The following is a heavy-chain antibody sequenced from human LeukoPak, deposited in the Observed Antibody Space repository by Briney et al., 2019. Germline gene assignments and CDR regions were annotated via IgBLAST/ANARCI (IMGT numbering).Heavy chain of an antibody. D-gene: IGHD5-12*01. CDR3: AKFPKVDVTWAIDF. Sequence: GGSLRLSCAASGLSYVDYSMNSVRQAPGKGLEWVSSISRNSGYIFYADAVQGRFTTSRDNAKNSLYLQMNSLRAEDTAVYYVAKFPKVDVTWAIDFWGPGILVIVSS. J-gene: IGHJ4*02. CDR2: ISRNSGYI. CDR1: GLSYVDYS. V-gene: IGHV3-21*01.